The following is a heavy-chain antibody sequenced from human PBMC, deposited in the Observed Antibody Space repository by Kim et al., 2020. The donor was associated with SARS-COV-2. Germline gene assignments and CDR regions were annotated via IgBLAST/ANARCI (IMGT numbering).Heavy chain of an antibody. CDR1: GGSISSYY. J-gene: IGHJ4*02. Sequence: SETLSLTCTVSGGSISSYYWSWIRQPPGKGLEWIGYIYYSGSTNYNPSLKSRVTISVDTSKNQFSLKLSSVTAADTAVYYCARSPRGYSGYGADYWGQGTLVTVSS. D-gene: IGHD5-12*01. CDR3: ARSPRGYSGYGADY. V-gene: IGHV4-59*13. CDR2: IYYSGST.